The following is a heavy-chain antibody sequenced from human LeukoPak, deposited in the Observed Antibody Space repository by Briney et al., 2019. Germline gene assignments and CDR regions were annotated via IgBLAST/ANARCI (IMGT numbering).Heavy chain of an antibody. CDR1: GYTFTDYY. CDR2: INPNSGGT. V-gene: IGHV1-2*04. Sequence: RASVKVSCKASGYTFTDYYIHWVRQAPGQGLEWMGWINPNSGGTNYAQKFQGWVTMTRDTSISTAYMELSRLRSDDTAVYYCARDKFIVETPLYGMDVWGQGTTVTVSS. CDR3: ARDKFIVETPLYGMDV. J-gene: IGHJ6*02. D-gene: IGHD3-16*02.